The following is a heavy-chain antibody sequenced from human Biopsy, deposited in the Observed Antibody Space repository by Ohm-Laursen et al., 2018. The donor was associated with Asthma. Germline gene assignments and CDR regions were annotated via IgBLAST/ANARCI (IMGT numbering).Heavy chain of an antibody. CDR2: ISVYNGNT. CDR1: GYTFNSAG. V-gene: IGHV1-18*01. Sequence: SSVKVSCKASGYTFNSAGITWVRQAPEQGLEWMGWISVYNGNTKVAQKLQDRVTMITDTSTSTAYMELRSLRSDDTAVYFCARAVDYSHYYGIDVWGQGTTVTVS. J-gene: IGHJ6*02. D-gene: IGHD3-10*01. CDR3: ARAVDYSHYYGIDV.